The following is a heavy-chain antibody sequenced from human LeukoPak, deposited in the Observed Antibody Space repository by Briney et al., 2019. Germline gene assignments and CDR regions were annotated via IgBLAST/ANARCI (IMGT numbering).Heavy chain of an antibody. D-gene: IGHD1-14*01. J-gene: IGHJ4*02. V-gene: IGHV4-59*01. CDR2: IYYSGST. CDR1: GGSISSYY. CDR3: ARGVSRSGLGY. Sequence: SETLSLTCTVSGGSISSYYWSWIRQPPGKGLGWIGYIYYSGSTNYNPSLKSRVTISVDTSKNQFSLKLSSVTAADTAVYYCARGVSRSGLGYWGQGTLVTVSS.